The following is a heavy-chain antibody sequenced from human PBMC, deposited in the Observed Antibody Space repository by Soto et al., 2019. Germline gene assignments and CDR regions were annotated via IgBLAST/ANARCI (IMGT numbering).Heavy chain of an antibody. CDR2: IDWDDDK. Sequence: GSGPTLVNPTQTLTLTCTFSGFSLSTSGMCVSWIRQPPGKALEWLALIDWDDDKYYSTSLKTRLTISKDTSKNQVVLTMTNMDPVDTATYYCARIRAYSSGXYEAFDIWGQGTMVTVSS. D-gene: IGHD6-19*01. J-gene: IGHJ3*02. CDR3: ARIRAYSSGXYEAFDI. CDR1: GFSLSTSGMC. V-gene: IGHV2-70*01.